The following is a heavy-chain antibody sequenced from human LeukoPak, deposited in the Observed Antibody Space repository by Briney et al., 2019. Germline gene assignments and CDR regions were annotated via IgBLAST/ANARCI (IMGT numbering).Heavy chain of an antibody. CDR3: AKGLYYLTGYYDY. CDR1: GFTFSSYA. CDR2: ISGSGGST. J-gene: IGHJ4*02. V-gene: IGHV3-23*01. Sequence: GGSLRLSCAASGFTFSSYAMSWVRQAPGKGLEWASAISGSGGSTYYADSVKGRFTISRGNSKNTLYLQMNSLRAEDTAVYYCAKGLYYLTGYYDYWGQGTLVTVSS. D-gene: IGHD3-9*01.